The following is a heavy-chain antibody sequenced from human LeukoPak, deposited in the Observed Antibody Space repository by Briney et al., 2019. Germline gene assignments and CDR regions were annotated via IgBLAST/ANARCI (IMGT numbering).Heavy chain of an antibody. CDR3: ARANILATRTWGYGMDV. V-gene: IGHV1-69*04. CDR2: IIPILGIA. CDR1: GGTFSSYA. J-gene: IGHJ6*02. Sequence: SVKVSCKASGGTFSSYAISWVRQAPGQGLEWMGRIIPILGIANYAQKFQGRVTITADKSTSTAYMELSSLRSEDTAVYYCARANILATRTWGYGMDVWGQGTTVTVSS. D-gene: IGHD5-12*01.